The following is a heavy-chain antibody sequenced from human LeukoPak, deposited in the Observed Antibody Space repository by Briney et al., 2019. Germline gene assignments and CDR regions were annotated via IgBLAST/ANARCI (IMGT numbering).Heavy chain of an antibody. J-gene: IGHJ1*01. CDR3: AKDVVVVAATHLQH. D-gene: IGHD2-15*01. CDR2: ISCSGGST. V-gene: IGHV3-23*01. CDR1: GFTFSSYA. Sequence: GGSLRLPCAASGFTFSSYAMSWVRQAPGKGREWVSAISCSGGSTYYADSVKGRFTISRDNSKNTLYLQMNSLRAEDTAVYYCAKDVVVVAATHLQHWGQGTLVTVSS.